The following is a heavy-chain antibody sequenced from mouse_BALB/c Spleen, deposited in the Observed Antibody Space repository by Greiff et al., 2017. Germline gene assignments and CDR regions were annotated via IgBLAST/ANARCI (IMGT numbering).Heavy chain of an antibody. Sequence: VKLVESGAELVRPGTSVKISCKASGYTFTNYWLGWVKQRPGHGLEWIGDIYPGGGYTNYNEKFKGKATLTADTSSSTAYMQLSSLTSEDSAVYFCAREGYGNRFAYWGQGTLVTVSA. J-gene: IGHJ3*01. V-gene: IGHV1-63*02. D-gene: IGHD2-10*02. CDR3: AREGYGNRFAY. CDR1: GYTFTNYW. CDR2: IYPGGGYT.